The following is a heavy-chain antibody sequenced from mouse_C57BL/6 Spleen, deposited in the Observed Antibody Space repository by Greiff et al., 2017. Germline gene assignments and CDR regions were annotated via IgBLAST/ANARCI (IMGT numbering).Heavy chain of an antibody. CDR3: ARGIGDYGSSFAWFAG. CDR2: IYPSDSET. Sequence: QVQLQQPGAELVRPGSSVKLSCKASGYTFTSYWMDWVKQRPGQGLEWIGNIYPSDSETHYNQKFKDKATLTVDKSSSTAYMQLSSLTSEDSAVYYCARGIGDYGSSFAWFAGWGQGTLVTVSA. J-gene: IGHJ3*01. D-gene: IGHD1-1*01. CDR1: GYTFTSYW. V-gene: IGHV1-61*01.